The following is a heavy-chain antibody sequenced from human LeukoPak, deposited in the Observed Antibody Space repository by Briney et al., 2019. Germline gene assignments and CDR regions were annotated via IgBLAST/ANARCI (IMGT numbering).Heavy chain of an antibody. Sequence: ASVKVSCKASGYTFTSYAMHWVRQAPGQRLEWMGWINAGNGNTKYSQKFQGRVTITRDTSASTAYMELSSLRSEDTAVYYCARDGSDYYGSGSYYNVPPYAFDIWGQGTMVTVSS. D-gene: IGHD3-10*01. CDR3: ARDGSDYYGSGSYYNVPPYAFDI. J-gene: IGHJ3*02. CDR2: INAGNGNT. V-gene: IGHV1-3*01. CDR1: GYTFTSYA.